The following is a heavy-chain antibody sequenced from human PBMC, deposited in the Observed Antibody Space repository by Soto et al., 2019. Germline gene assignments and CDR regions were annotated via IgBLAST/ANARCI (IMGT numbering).Heavy chain of an antibody. CDR1: GFLLSNSGVG. CDR3: AHRVSYSVSWYVGWFDS. J-gene: IGHJ5*01. D-gene: IGHD3-10*01. CDR2: IYWDNDR. V-gene: IGHV2-5*02. Sequence: QITLKESGPTLVEPTQTLTLTCSFSGFLLSNSGVGVGWFRQAPGKALECLGIIYWDNDRRYNPSLKDRLSITKHTPKNQFVVPMTYTEPVDTGTYYCAHRVSYSVSWYVGWFDSWGQGTPVTVS.